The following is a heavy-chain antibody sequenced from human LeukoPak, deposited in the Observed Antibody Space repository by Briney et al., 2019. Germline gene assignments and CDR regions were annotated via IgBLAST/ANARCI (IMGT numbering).Heavy chain of an antibody. D-gene: IGHD6-19*01. CDR1: GGSFSGYY. CDR3: AFGYSSFNY. Sequence: SETLSLTCAVYGGSFSGYYWSCIRQPPGKGLEWIGEINHSGSTNYNPSLKSRVTISVDTSKNQFSLKLSSVTAADTAVYYCAFGYSSFNYWGQGTLVTVSS. V-gene: IGHV4-34*01. J-gene: IGHJ4*02. CDR2: INHSGST.